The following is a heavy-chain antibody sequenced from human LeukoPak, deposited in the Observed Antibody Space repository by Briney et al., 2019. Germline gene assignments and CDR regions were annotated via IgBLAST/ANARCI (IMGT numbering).Heavy chain of an antibody. D-gene: IGHD3-22*01. Sequence: ASVKVSCKASGYTFTSYDINWVLQATGQGLEWMGWMNPNSGNTGYAQKFQGRVTMTRNTSISTAYMELSSLRSEDTAVYYCARGQDDYYDSSGYYYLFDYWGQGTLVTVSS. J-gene: IGHJ4*02. CDR3: ARGQDDYYDSSGYYYLFDY. CDR1: GYTFTSYD. V-gene: IGHV1-8*01. CDR2: MNPNSGNT.